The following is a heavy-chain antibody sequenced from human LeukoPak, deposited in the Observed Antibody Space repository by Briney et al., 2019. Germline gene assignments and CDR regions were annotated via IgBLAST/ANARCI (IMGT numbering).Heavy chain of an antibody. D-gene: IGHD3-10*01. CDR1: GGSISTSSYY. V-gene: IGHV4-39*01. CDR3: ARAYGSGSYFHWFDP. J-gene: IGHJ5*02. Sequence: SETLSLTCTVSGGSISTSSYYWGWIRQPPGTGLEWIGSMFHSGSTYDNPSLRSRVTISVDTSKNQFSLKLSSVTAADTAVYYCARAYGSGSYFHWFDPWGQGTLDTVSS. CDR2: MFHSGST.